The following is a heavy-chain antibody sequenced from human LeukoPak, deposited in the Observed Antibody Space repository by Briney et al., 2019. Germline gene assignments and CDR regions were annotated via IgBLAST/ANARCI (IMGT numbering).Heavy chain of an antibody. D-gene: IGHD1-26*01. CDR2: IIPIFGTA. CDR3: ARETLVGATTYGAFDI. CDR1: GGTFSSYA. V-gene: IGHV1-69*05. J-gene: IGHJ3*02. Sequence: ASVKVSCKASGGTFSSYAISWVRQAPGQGLEWMGRIIPIFGTANYAQKFQGRVTITTDESTSTAYMELSSLRSEGTAVYYCARETLVGATTYGAFDIWGQGTMVTVSS.